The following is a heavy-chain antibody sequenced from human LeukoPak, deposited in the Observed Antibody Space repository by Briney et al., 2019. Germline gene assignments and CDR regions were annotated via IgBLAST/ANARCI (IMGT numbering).Heavy chain of an antibody. CDR2: IYRSGST. J-gene: IGHJ4*02. CDR3: ARDVYSSGLDYFDY. Sequence: PSETLSLTCTVSGGSISSGSYYWSWIRQPAGKRLEWIGHIYRSGSTNYNPSLKSRVTISVDTSKNQFSLKLSSVTAADTAVYYCARDVYSSGLDYFDYWGQGTLVTVSS. V-gene: IGHV4-61*09. CDR1: GGSISSGSYY. D-gene: IGHD6-19*01.